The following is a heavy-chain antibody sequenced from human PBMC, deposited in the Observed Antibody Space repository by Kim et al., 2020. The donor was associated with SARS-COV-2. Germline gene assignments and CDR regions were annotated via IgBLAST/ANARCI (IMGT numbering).Heavy chain of an antibody. CDR2: IFSDGTNK. V-gene: IGHV3-30*18. J-gene: IGHJ3*02. Sequence: GGSLRLSCAVSGFTLSSYDMHWVRQAPGKGLEWVAVIFSDGTNKYYADSVKGRFTISRDNSKNTLSPQMNSLRGEDTAVYYCAKESDAFDIWGQGTMVTVSS. CDR3: AKESDAFDI. CDR1: GFTLSSYD.